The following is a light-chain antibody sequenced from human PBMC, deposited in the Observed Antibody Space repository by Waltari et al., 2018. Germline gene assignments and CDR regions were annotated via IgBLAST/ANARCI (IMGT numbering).Light chain of an antibody. J-gene: IGLJ7*01. CDR2: QTN. CDR3: AAWDDNLIGAV. V-gene: IGLV1-47*01. CDR1: SSTIGRKN. Sequence: QSVLTQPPSASGTPGQSVTISCSGSSSTIGRKNVFWYQQLPGTAPKLLISQTNQRPSGVPDRFSGSKSGTSASLAIGGLRSEDEADYYCAAWDDNLIGAVFGGGTQLTVL.